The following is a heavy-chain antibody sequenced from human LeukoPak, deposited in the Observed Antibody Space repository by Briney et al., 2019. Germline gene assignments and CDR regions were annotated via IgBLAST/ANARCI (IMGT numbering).Heavy chain of an antibody. V-gene: IGHV1-8*03. CDR3: AREQYYDILTGYYTGFDY. J-gene: IGHJ4*02. D-gene: IGHD3-9*01. CDR2: MNPNSGNT. Sequence: ASVKVSCKASGYTFTSYDINWVRQAPGQGLEWMGWMNPNSGNTGYAQKFQGRVTTTRNTYISTAYMELSSLRSEDTAVYYCAREQYYDILTGYYTGFDYWGQGTLVTVSS. CDR1: GYTFTSYD.